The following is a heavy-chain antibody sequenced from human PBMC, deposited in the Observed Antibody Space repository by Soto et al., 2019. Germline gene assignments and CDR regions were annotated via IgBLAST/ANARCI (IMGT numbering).Heavy chain of an antibody. J-gene: IGHJ3*02. CDR1: GGTFSSYA. V-gene: IGHV1-69*01. Sequence: QVQLVQSGAEVKKPGSSVKVSCKASGGTFSSYAISWVRQAPGQGLEWMGGIIPIFGTANYAQKFQGRVKITADESSSTAYMELISLRSEEMAVYYCARVRPGGYPRVGAFDSWGQGTMVTVSS. D-gene: IGHD3-22*01. CDR2: IIPIFGTA. CDR3: ARVRPGGYPRVGAFDS.